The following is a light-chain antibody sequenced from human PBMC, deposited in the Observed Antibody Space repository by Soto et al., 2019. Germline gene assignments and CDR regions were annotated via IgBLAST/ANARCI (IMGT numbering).Light chain of an antibody. J-gene: IGKJ4*01. CDR1: QSVSSY. CDR2: DVS. CDR3: QQRSNWPPLT. Sequence: EIVLTQSPATLSLSPGERATLSCRASQSVSSYLAWYQQKPGQAPRLLMYDVSNRATGIPARFSGSGSGTDFTLTISSLEPEDFAVYYCQQRSNWPPLTFGGGTKVEIK. V-gene: IGKV3-11*01.